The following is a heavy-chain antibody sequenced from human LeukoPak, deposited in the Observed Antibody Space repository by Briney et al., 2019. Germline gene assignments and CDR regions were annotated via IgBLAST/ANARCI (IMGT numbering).Heavy chain of an antibody. D-gene: IGHD5-18*01. Sequence: SETLSLTCAVYGGSFSGYYWSWIRQPPGKGLEWIGEINHSGSTNYNPSLKSRVTISADTSKNQFSLKLSSVTAADTAVYHCATLWLRGLVAFDIWGQGTMVTVSS. J-gene: IGHJ3*02. CDR3: ATLWLRGLVAFDI. CDR1: GGSFSGYY. V-gene: IGHV4-34*01. CDR2: INHSGST.